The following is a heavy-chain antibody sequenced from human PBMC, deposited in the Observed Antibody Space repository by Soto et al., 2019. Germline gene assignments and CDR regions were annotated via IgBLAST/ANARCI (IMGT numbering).Heavy chain of an antibody. Sequence: GESLKISCQGSGYRFSSYWIGWVRQMPGKGLDWMGIIYPGDSDTRYSPSFQGQVTISADKSITTAYLQWSSLKASDTAIYYCATGGDAAMVHYFDYWGQGTLVTVSS. J-gene: IGHJ4*02. CDR2: IYPGDSDT. D-gene: IGHD5-18*01. CDR1: GYRFSSYW. V-gene: IGHV5-51*01. CDR3: ATGGDAAMVHYFDY.